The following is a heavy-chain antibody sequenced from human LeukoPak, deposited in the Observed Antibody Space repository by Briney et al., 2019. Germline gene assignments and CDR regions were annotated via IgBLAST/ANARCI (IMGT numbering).Heavy chain of an antibody. J-gene: IGHJ4*01. Sequence: GGSLRLSCVGSNFTFSSYTLNWVRQAPGKGLEWLSSISSSGSNIYYADSVKGRFTISRDNAKTSLFLQMNSLRAEDSAVYYCATRVTTFLQWGHGTLVTVSS. CDR3: ATRVTTFLQ. V-gene: IGHV3-21*01. D-gene: IGHD4-17*01. CDR1: NFTFSSYT. CDR2: ISSSGSNI.